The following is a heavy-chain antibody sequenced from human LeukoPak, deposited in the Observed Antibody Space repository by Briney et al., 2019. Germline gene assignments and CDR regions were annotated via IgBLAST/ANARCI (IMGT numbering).Heavy chain of an antibody. V-gene: IGHV3-21*01. CDR2: ISSSSSYI. J-gene: IGHJ5*02. CDR3: ARDRGADNWFDP. CDR1: GFTFSSYA. Sequence: GGSLRFSCAASGFTFSSYAMSWVRQAPGKGLEWVSSISSSSSYIYYADSVKGRFTISRDNAKNSLYLQMNSLRAEDTAVYYCARDRGADNWFDPWGQGTLVTVSS.